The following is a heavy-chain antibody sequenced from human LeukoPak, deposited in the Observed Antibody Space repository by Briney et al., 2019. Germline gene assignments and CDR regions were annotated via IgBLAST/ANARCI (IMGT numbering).Heavy chain of an antibody. V-gene: IGHV4-59*01. CDR2: IHYSGAI. CDR3: ARDSRGGGPDFDY. Sequence: PSETLSLTCTVSGGSIGTSYWAWIRQPPGKGLEWLAYIHYSGAISYNPSLESRLTISLDMSNNQFSLKLSSVTAADTAVYYCARDSRGGGPDFDYWGQGVLVTVFS. D-gene: IGHD2-15*01. J-gene: IGHJ4*02. CDR1: GGSIGTSY.